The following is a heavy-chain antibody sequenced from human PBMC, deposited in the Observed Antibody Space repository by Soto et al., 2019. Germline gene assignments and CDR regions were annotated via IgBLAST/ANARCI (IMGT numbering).Heavy chain of an antibody. J-gene: IGHJ6*02. CDR3: ARGRDPSYYYGSGSYYNVGYYYYYGMDV. V-gene: IGHV1-2*02. Sequence: QVQLVQSGAEVKKPGASVKVSCKASGYTFTGYYMHWVRQAPGQGLEWMGWINPNSGGTNYAQKFQGRVETTRDTPISAASMELSRLRSDVTAMYSCARGRDPSYYYGSGSYYNVGYYYYYGMDVRGQGTTVTDSS. CDR2: INPNSGGT. D-gene: IGHD3-10*01. CDR1: GYTFTGYY.